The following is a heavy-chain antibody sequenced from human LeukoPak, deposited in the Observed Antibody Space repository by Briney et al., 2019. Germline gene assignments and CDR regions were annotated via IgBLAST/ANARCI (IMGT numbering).Heavy chain of an antibody. CDR2: ISGSGGST. Sequence: PGGSLRLSCAASGFTFSSYAMSWVRQAPGKGLEWVSAISGSGGSTYYADSVKGRFTISRDNAKNSLYLQMNSLRAEDTAVYYCARDPTIPPFDYWGQGTLVTVSS. CDR3: ARDPTIPPFDY. V-gene: IGHV3-23*01. J-gene: IGHJ4*02. D-gene: IGHD2-2*02. CDR1: GFTFSSYA.